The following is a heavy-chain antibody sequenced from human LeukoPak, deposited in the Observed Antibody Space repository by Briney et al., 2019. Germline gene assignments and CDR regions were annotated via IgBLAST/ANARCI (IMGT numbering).Heavy chain of an antibody. CDR2: IYTSGST. Sequence: SQTLSLTCTVSGGSISSGSYYWGWIRQPAGKGLECIGRIYTSGSTNYNPSLKSRVTISVDTSKNQFSLKLSSVTAADTAVYYCAIQRGATVTQPEPNWFDPWGQGTLVTVSS. V-gene: IGHV4-61*02. CDR1: GGSISSGSYY. D-gene: IGHD4-11*01. CDR3: AIQRGATVTQPEPNWFDP. J-gene: IGHJ5*02.